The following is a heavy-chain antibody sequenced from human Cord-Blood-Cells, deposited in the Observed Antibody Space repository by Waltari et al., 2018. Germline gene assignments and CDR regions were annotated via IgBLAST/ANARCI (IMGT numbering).Heavy chain of an antibody. CDR3: ARGVVDTAMVDY. Sequence: QVQLVPSGAEVKKPGASVKGACRAFGSTFTGYYIHWVRQAPGQGLEWMGWINPNSGGTNYAQKFQGRVTMTRDTSISTAYMELSRLRSDDTAVYYCARGVVDTAMVDYWGQGTLVTVSS. J-gene: IGHJ4*02. D-gene: IGHD5-18*01. CDR1: GSTFTGYY. V-gene: IGHV1-2*02. CDR2: INPNSGGT.